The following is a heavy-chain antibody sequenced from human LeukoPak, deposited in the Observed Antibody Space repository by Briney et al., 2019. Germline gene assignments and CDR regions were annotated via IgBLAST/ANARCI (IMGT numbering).Heavy chain of an antibody. V-gene: IGHV1-18*01. CDR2: ISAYNGNT. Sequence: ASVKVSCKASGYTVTSYGISWVRQAPGQGLEWMGWISAYNGNTNYAQKLQGRVTMTTDTSTSTAYMELRSLRSDDTAVYYCARDLSTADPDYFDYWGQGTLVTVSS. J-gene: IGHJ4*02. CDR3: ARDLSTADPDYFDY. D-gene: IGHD3-3*02. CDR1: GYTVTSYG.